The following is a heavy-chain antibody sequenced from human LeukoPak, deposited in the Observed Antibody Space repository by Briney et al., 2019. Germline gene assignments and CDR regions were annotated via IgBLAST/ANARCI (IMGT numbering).Heavy chain of an antibody. J-gene: IGHJ4*02. CDR1: GFTFSSYA. CDR3: AKDYYGSGTYYVDY. D-gene: IGHD3-10*01. V-gene: IGHV3-23*01. Sequence: GGSLRLSCAASGFTFSSYAMSWVRQAPGKGLEWVSGISGGGDSTYHADSVRGRFTISRDNSKNTLYLKMNSLRAEDTAVYYCAKDYYGSGTYYVDYWGQGTLVTVSS. CDR2: ISGGGDST.